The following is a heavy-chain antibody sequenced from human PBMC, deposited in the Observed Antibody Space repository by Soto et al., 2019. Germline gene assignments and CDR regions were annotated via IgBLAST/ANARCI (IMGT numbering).Heavy chain of an antibody. V-gene: IGHV4-59*08. CDR3: ARSYGSGWIFDY. CDR2: IYYSGST. Sequence: SETLSLTCTVSGGSISSYYWSWIQQPPGKGLEWIGYIYYSGSTNYNPSLKSRVTISVDTSKNQFSLKLSSVTAADTAVYYCARSYGSGWIFDYWGQGTLVTVS. CDR1: GGSISSYY. J-gene: IGHJ4*02. D-gene: IGHD6-19*01.